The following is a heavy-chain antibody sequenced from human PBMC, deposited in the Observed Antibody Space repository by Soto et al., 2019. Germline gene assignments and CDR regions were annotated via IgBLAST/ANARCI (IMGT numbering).Heavy chain of an antibody. CDR2: INPNSGCT. D-gene: IGHD3-22*01. V-gene: IGHV1-2*02. J-gene: IGHJ6*02. Sequence: ASVKVSCKASGYTFTGYYMHWVRQAPGQGLEGMGWINPNSGCTNYAQKFQGRVPMTRDTSISTAYMELRRLRSDDPAVYYCAMTYYYDSSGYYYYYYYGMDVWGQGTTVTVSS. CDR1: GYTFTGYY. CDR3: AMTYYYDSSGYYYYYYYGMDV.